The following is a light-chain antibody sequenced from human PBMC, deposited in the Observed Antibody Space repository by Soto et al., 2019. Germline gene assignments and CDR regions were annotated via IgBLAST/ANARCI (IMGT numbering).Light chain of an antibody. CDR1: QSVSSY. Sequence: EIVLTQSPATLSLSPGERATLSCRASQSVSSYLAWYQQKPGQAPRLLIYDASNNATGIPARFSGSGSGKEFHLTLSRLEPEDFAVSFLPPRCNLLPFRGGNQVEIK. CDR3: PPRCNLLP. V-gene: IGKV3-11*01. J-gene: IGKJ4*01. CDR2: DAS.